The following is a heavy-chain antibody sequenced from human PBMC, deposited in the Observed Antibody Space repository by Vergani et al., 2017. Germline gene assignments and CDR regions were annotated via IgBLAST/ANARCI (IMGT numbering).Heavy chain of an antibody. Sequence: QVQLVESGGGVVQPGRSLRLSCAASGFTFSSYGMHWVRQAPGKGLEWVAVISDDGSKKYYADSVKGRFNISRDNSKNTLYLQMNSLRAGDTAGYYSATDGGFTSGHGDYWGQGTLVTVSS. CDR1: GFTFSSYG. D-gene: IGHD6-19*01. V-gene: IGHV3-30*03. CDR2: ISDDGSKK. CDR3: ATDGGFTSGHGDY. J-gene: IGHJ4*02.